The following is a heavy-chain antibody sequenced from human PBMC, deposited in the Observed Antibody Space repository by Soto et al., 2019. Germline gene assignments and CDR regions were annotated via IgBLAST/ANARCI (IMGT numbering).Heavy chain of an antibody. J-gene: IGHJ6*02. V-gene: IGHV3-30*18. CDR1: GFTFSAYA. Sequence: GGSLRLSCAASGFTFSAYAMHWVRQAPGKGLEWVAFVSYDGNNKYYADSVKGRFTISRDNSKNTLYLQMNSLRAEDTAVYYCAKDHSSSWYHLLPYYYYGMDVWGQGTTVTVSS. CDR3: AKDHSSSWYHLLPYYYYGMDV. CDR2: VSYDGNNK. D-gene: IGHD6-13*01.